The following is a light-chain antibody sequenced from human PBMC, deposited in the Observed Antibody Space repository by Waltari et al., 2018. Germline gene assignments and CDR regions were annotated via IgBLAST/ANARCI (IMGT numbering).Light chain of an antibody. CDR1: QSIFYSSNNKDY. V-gene: IGKV4-1*01. CDR3: QQYRDTPYT. CDR2: WAS. Sequence: DIVMTQSPDSLAVSLGERATIHCKSSQSIFYSSNNKDYLAWYQLKPGQPPKLLIYWASTRESGVPDRFSGSGTGTDFTLTISSLQTEDVATYYCQQYRDTPYTFVQGTNLEI. J-gene: IGKJ2*01.